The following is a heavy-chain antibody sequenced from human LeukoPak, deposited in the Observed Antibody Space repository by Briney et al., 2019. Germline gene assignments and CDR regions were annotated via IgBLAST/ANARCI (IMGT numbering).Heavy chain of an antibody. D-gene: IGHD3-10*01. V-gene: IGHV3-30*03. Sequence: GGSLRLSCAASGFTFSSYGMHWVRQAPGKGLEWVAVISYDGSNKYYADSVKGRFTISRDNAKNSLYLQMNSLRAEDTAVYYCASFGSGSPGDDYWGQGTLVTVSS. CDR1: GFTFSSYG. CDR3: ASFGSGSPGDDY. J-gene: IGHJ4*02. CDR2: ISYDGSNK.